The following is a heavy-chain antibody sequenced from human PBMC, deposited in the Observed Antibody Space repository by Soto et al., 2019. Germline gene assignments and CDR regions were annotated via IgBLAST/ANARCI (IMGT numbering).Heavy chain of an antibody. J-gene: IGHJ6*02. CDR2: ISYDGSKK. Sequence: QVQLVESGGGVVQPGTSLRLSCAASGFTFTSYGLHWVRQAPGKGLEWVAGISYDGSKKYFADSVKGRFTISRDNPRRTLFLDMNSLRGEDTAIYYWAKTWFGEDNYGMDVWGQGTTVTVSS. CDR1: GFTFTSYG. CDR3: AKTWFGEDNYGMDV. D-gene: IGHD3-10*01. V-gene: IGHV3-30*18.